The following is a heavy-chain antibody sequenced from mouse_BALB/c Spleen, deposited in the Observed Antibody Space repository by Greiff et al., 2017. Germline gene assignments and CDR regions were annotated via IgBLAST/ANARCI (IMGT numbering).Heavy chain of an antibody. CDR1: GFTFTDYY. CDR2: ISNKANGYTT. D-gene: IGHD2-4*01. Sequence: EVKLQESGGGLVQPGGSLRLSCATSGFTFTDYYMSWVRQPPGKALEWLGFISNKANGYTTEYSASVKGRFTISRDNSQSILYLQMNTLRAEDSATYYCARVSPTMITYYLDYWGQGTTLTVSS. V-gene: IGHV7-3*02. CDR3: ARVSPTMITYYLDY. J-gene: IGHJ2*01.